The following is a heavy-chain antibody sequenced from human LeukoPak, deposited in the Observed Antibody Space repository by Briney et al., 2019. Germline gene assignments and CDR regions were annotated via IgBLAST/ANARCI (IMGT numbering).Heavy chain of an antibody. Sequence: GESLKISCKGSGYSFTSYWIGWVRQMPGKGLEWTGIIYPGDSDTRYSPSFQGQVTISADKSISTAYLQWSSLKASDTAMYYCARHNVYYYDSSGYYYAYFDYWGQGTLVTVSS. CDR1: GYSFTSYW. D-gene: IGHD3-22*01. CDR3: ARHNVYYYDSSGYYYAYFDY. CDR2: IYPGDSDT. V-gene: IGHV5-51*01. J-gene: IGHJ4*02.